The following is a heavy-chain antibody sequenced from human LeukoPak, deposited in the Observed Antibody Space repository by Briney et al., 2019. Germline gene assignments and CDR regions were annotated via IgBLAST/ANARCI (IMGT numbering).Heavy chain of an antibody. CDR1: GGTFSSYA. Sequence: SVKVSCKASGGTFSSYAISWVRQAPGQGLEWTGGIIPIFGTANYAQKFQGRVTITADESTSTAYMELSSLRSEDTAVYYCARGGYYYGSGSYPTYGMDVWGQGTTVTVSS. J-gene: IGHJ6*02. CDR3: ARGGYYYGSGSYPTYGMDV. V-gene: IGHV1-69*13. D-gene: IGHD3-10*01. CDR2: IIPIFGTA.